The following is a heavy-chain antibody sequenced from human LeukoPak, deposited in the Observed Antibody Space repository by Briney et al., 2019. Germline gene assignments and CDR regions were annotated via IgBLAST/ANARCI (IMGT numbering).Heavy chain of an antibody. D-gene: IGHD3-3*01. Sequence: GASVKVSCKASGGTFSSYAICWVRQAPGQGLEWMGRIIPIFGIANYAQKFQGRVTITADKSTSTAYMELSSLRSEDTAVYYCAREGFTIFGVVIDYYYGMDVWGQGTTVTVSS. CDR3: AREGFTIFGVVIDYYYGMDV. CDR1: GGTFSSYA. V-gene: IGHV1-69*04. CDR2: IIPIFGIA. J-gene: IGHJ6*02.